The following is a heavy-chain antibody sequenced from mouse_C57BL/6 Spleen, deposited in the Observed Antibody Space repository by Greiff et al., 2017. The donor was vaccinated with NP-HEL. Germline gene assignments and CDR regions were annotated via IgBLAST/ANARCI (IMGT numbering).Heavy chain of an antibody. V-gene: IGHV1-50*01. CDR1: GYTFTSYW. CDR2: IDTSDSYT. Sequence: QVQLQQPGAELVKPGASVKLSCKASGYTFTSYWMQWVKQRPGQGLEWIGEIDTSDSYTNYNQKFKGKATLTVDKSSSTAYMQHISLTSEDAAVYYCARSITTVLATDFDYWGQGTTLTVSS. D-gene: IGHD1-1*01. J-gene: IGHJ2*01. CDR3: ARSITTVLATDFDY.